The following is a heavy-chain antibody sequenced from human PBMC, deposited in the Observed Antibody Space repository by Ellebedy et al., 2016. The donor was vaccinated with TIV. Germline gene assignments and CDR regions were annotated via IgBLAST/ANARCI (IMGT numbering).Heavy chain of an antibody. V-gene: IGHV1-46*01. D-gene: IGHD6-19*01. CDR2: INPGGGST. J-gene: IGHJ4*02. CDR3: AREDSSGWAFDF. CDR1: GYTFTTHY. Sequence: ASVKVSXXASGYTFTTHYMHWVRQAPGQGLEWMGIINPGGGSTIYAQKFQGRVTMTRDTSTSTVYMELSSLRSEDTAVYYCAREDSSGWAFDFWGQGSLVTVSS.